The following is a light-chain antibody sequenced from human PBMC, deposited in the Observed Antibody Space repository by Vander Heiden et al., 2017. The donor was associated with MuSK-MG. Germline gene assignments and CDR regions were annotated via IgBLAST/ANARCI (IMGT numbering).Light chain of an antibody. Sequence: EIQMTQSPSSLSASVGDRVTITCQASQDISNYLNWYKQKPGKAPKFLIYHASNLETGVPSRFSGSGSGTDFTFTISSLQPEDIATYYCQQYDNLPLTFGGGTKVEIK. CDR2: HAS. V-gene: IGKV1-33*01. CDR3: QQYDNLPLT. CDR1: QDISNY. J-gene: IGKJ4*01.